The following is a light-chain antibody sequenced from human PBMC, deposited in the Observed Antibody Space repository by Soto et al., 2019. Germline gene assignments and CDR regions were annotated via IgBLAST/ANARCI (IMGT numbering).Light chain of an antibody. J-gene: IGLJ3*02. CDR3: SSYTAISTLVV. CDR2: EVS. V-gene: IGLV2-14*01. CDR1: SSDVGGYNY. Sequence: QSVRTQPASVSGSPGQSITISCTGTSSDVGGYNYVSWYQQHPGKAPKLMIYEVSNRPSGVSNRFSGSKSGNTASLTISGLQAEDEADYYCSSYTAISTLVVFGGGTKLTVL.